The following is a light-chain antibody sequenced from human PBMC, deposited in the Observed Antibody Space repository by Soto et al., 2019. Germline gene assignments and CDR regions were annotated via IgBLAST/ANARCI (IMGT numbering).Light chain of an antibody. CDR2: EAS. V-gene: IGKV1-9*01. CDR3: QQLNTLPFT. J-gene: IGKJ5*01. Sequence: IQVTQSPSTLSGSVVDRVTITCRASHDISTYLAWYQQKPGKAPKLMIYEASTLQSGVPSRFSGSGSGTEFTLTISGLLPEDFATYHCQQLNTLPFTFGQGARLEIK. CDR1: HDISTY.